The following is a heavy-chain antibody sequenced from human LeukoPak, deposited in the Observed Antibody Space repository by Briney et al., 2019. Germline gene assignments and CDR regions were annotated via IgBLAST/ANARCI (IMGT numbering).Heavy chain of an antibody. D-gene: IGHD3-10*01. CDR1: GYTFTSYD. J-gene: IGHJ4*02. V-gene: IGHV1-2*02. CDR3: ARSVSIGTILRGVIGY. Sequence: ASVKVSCKASGYTFTSYDINWVRQATGQGLEWMGWINPNTGYTEYAQRFQDRVTMARDTSISTVYMDLNRLKSDDTAVYYCARSVSIGTILRGVIGYWGQGTLVTVSS. CDR2: INPNTGYT.